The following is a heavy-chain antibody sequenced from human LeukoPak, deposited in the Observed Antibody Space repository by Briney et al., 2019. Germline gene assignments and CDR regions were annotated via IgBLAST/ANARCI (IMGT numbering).Heavy chain of an antibody. Sequence: ASVKVSCKASGYTFTNYYIHWVRQAPGQGLEWMGIINPSGGSTSYAQKFQGRVTMTRDMSTSTVYMELSSLRSEDTAVYSCARSIVGATYYFDYWGQGTLVTVSS. D-gene: IGHD1-26*01. CDR3: ARSIVGATYYFDY. CDR2: INPSGGST. V-gene: IGHV1-46*01. J-gene: IGHJ4*02. CDR1: GYTFTNYY.